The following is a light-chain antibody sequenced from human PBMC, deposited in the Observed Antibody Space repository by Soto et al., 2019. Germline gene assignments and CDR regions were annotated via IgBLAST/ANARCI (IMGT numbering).Light chain of an antibody. Sequence: EIVLTQSPGTLSLSTRERATLSCSASQSSSSNYLAWYQQKPGQAPRILIYGATTRATGIQDRFSGSESGTDFPLTISRLEPEDSAVYYCQHYSSVWTFGQGTK. J-gene: IGKJ1*01. CDR1: QSSSSNY. CDR2: GAT. V-gene: IGKV3-20*01. CDR3: QHYSSVWT.